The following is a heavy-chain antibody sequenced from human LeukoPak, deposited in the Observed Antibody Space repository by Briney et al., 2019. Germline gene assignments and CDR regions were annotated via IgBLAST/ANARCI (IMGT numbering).Heavy chain of an antibody. D-gene: IGHD3-22*01. CDR1: GQSLSGYY. Sequence: PSETLSLTCAVYGQSLSGYYCNWIRQPPGKGLEWIGEIFNRGRTNYNPSLKSRVTISVDTSKNQISLKLNSVTAADAAVYYCARISADGSGYYYVDYWGQGTLVTVSS. V-gene: IGHV4-34*12. J-gene: IGHJ4*02. CDR2: IFNRGRT. CDR3: ARISADGSGYYYVDY.